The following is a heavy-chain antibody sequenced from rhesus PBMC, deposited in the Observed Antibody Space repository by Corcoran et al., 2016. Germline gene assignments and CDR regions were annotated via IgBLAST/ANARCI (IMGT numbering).Heavy chain of an antibody. CDR3: ARTEQLAWDAFDF. V-gene: IGHV4S14*01. CDR1: GYSLRSGYY. D-gene: IGHD6-13*01. J-gene: IGHJ3*01. Sequence: QVQLQESGPGLVTPSETLSLTCAVSGYSLRSGYYWGWLRQPPGKGLEWIGSFYGSGGSNYLNPSLKSRVTLSVDTSKNQFSLKLSSVTAADTAVYYCARTEQLAWDAFDFWGQGLRVTVSS. CDR2: FYGSGGSN.